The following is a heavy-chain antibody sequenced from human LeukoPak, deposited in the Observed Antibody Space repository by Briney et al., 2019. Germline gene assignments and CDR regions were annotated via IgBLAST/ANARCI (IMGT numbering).Heavy chain of an antibody. CDR1: GGSISSYY. J-gene: IGHJ2*01. V-gene: IGHV4-59*01. D-gene: IGHD3-3*01. CDR3: ARVFDDFWSGWPFWYFDL. Sequence: PSETLSLTCTVSGGSISSYYWSWIRQPPGKGLEWIGYIYYSGSTNYNPSLKSRVTISVDTSKNQFSLKLSSVTAADTAVYYCARVFDDFWSGWPFWYFDLWGRGTLVTVSS. CDR2: IYYSGST.